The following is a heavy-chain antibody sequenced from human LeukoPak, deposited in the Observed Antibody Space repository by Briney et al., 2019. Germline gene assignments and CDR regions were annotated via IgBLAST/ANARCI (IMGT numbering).Heavy chain of an antibody. CDR1: GGSFSGYY. D-gene: IGHD3-10*01. CDR3: ARDAASSGSYYIY. V-gene: IGHV4-34*01. J-gene: IGHJ4*02. Sequence: SETLSLTCAVYGGSFSGYYWSWIRQPPGKGLEWIGKINHSGSTNYNPSLKSRVTISVDTSKNQFSLKLSSVTAADTAVYYCARDAASSGSYYIYWGQGTLVTVSS. CDR2: INHSGST.